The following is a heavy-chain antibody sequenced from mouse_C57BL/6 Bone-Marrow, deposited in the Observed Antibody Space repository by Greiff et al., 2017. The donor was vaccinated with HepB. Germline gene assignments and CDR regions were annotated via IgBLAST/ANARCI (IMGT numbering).Heavy chain of an antibody. D-gene: IGHD3-2*02. CDR1: GYTFTDYN. Sequence: VQLKESGPELVKPGASVKIPCKASGYTFTDYNMDWVKQSHGKSLEWIGDINPNNGGTIYNQKFKGKATLTADKSSSTAYMQLSSLTSEDSAVYYCACSRQLRPSWFAYWGQGTLVTVSA. CDR3: ACSRQLRPSWFAY. CDR2: INPNNGGT. J-gene: IGHJ3*01. V-gene: IGHV1-18*01.